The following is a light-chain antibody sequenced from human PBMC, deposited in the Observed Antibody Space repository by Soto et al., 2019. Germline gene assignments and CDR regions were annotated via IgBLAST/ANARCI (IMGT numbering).Light chain of an antibody. CDR3: SAKSPEL. V-gene: IGLV2-14*01. CDR2: EVS. J-gene: IGLJ1*01. CDR1: SSGIRDYNY. Sequence: QSALTQPASVSGSPGQSITISCTGTSSGIRDYNYVSWYQQLPGNAPKLIMYEVSNRPSGLSNRFSGSKSGNTASLTISGLHAEDEAYYYCSAKSPELFGTGTKVTVL.